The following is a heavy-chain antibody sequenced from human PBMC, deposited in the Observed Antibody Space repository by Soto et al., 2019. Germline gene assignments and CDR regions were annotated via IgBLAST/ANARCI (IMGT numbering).Heavy chain of an antibody. CDR2: IYYSGST. J-gene: IGHJ6*03. D-gene: IGHD2-2*01. Sequence: TSETLSLTCTVSGGSISSYYWSWIRQPPGKGLEWIGYIYYSGSTNYNPSLKSRVTISVDTSKNQFSLKLSSVTAADTAVYYCARVNPRPIVVVPAYMDVWGKGTTVTVSS. V-gene: IGHV4-59*01. CDR1: GGSISSYY. CDR3: ARVNPRPIVVVPAYMDV.